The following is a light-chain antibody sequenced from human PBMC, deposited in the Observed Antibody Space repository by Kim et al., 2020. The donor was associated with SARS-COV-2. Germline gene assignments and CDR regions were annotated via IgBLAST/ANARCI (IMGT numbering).Light chain of an antibody. CDR2: DAS. Sequence: DIQMTQSPSTLSASVGDRVTITCRASQSIGNWLAWYQQKQGKAPKVLIYDASSLKSGVPLRFSGSGSWTDFTLTITSLQPDDFATYYCQQYESYPYTFGQGTKLEI. J-gene: IGKJ2*01. CDR1: QSIGNW. CDR3: QQYESYPYT. V-gene: IGKV1-5*01.